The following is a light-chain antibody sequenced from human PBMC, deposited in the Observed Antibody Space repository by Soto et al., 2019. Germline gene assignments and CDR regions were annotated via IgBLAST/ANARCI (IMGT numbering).Light chain of an antibody. J-gene: IGLJ1*01. Sequence: QSVLTQPASVSGSPGQSITISCTGTSSDIGGYNYVSWYQQHPGKAPKLMIYEVTNRPSGVSNRFSGSKSGNTASLTISGLQAEDEADYYCSSYRSSTTPYVFGTGTNVTVL. CDR1: SSDIGGYNY. CDR3: SSYRSSTTPYV. V-gene: IGLV2-14*01. CDR2: EVT.